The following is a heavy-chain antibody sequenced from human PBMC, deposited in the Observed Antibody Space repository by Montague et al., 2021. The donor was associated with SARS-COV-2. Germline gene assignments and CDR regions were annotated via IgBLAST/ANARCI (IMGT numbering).Heavy chain of an antibody. CDR1: GFSLSTSAVG. CDR3: AHRLPTVAAIDF. J-gene: IGHJ4*02. D-gene: IGHD6-6*01. Sequence: PALVKPTQTLTLTCTFSGFSLSTSAVGVGWIRQPPGEALEWLALIHWDDDKRYSTSLKSRLTITKVTTKNQVVLTITNMDPVDTATYYCAHRLPTVAAIDFWGQGTLVTVSS. CDR2: IHWDDDK. V-gene: IGHV2-5*02.